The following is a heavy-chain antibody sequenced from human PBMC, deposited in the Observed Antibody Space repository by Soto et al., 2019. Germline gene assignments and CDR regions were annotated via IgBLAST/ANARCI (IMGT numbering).Heavy chain of an antibody. CDR1: GGSISSSSYY. D-gene: IGHD3-9*01. CDR2: IYYSGST. CDR3: ARRNEYYDILTGYPLDRFDP. J-gene: IGHJ5*02. V-gene: IGHV4-39*01. Sequence: QLQLQESGPGLVKPSETLSLTCTVSGGSISSSSYYWGWIRQPPGKGLEWIGSIYYSGSTSYNPSLKSRVPISVDTSKTQFALKLSSVTAADTAVYYCARRNEYYDILTGYPLDRFDPWGQGTLVTVSS.